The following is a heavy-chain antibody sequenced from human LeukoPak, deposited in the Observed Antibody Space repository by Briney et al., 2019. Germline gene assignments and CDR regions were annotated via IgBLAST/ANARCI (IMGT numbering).Heavy chain of an antibody. D-gene: IGHD4-17*01. CDR2: VYYTGST. J-gene: IGHJ3*02. Sequence: PSETLSLTCTVSGVSVSSASYYWSWIRQPPGKGLEWIGYVYYTGSTNYNPSLKSRVTISVDTSKNQFSLKLNSVTATDTAVYHCARRATVTTPQRNAFDIWGQGTMVTVSS. CDR1: GVSVSSASYY. V-gene: IGHV4-61*01. CDR3: ARRATVTTPQRNAFDI.